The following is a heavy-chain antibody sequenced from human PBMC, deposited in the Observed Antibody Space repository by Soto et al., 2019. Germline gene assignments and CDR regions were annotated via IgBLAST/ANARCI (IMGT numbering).Heavy chain of an antibody. D-gene: IGHD6-13*01. J-gene: IGHJ3*02. CDR2: IYPGDSET. CDR1: GYSFTTHR. Sequence: GEPLKIPCKGSGYSFTTHRIGWIRKMHGKGLEWMGIIYPGDSETRYSPSFQGQVTISADKSNTTAYLQWSGLKASDTSMYYCARQRIEAAFDAFDIWGQGTTVTVSS. CDR3: ARQRIEAAFDAFDI. V-gene: IGHV5-51*01.